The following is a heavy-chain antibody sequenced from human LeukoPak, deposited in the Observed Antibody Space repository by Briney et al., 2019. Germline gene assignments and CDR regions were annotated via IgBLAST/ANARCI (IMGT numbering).Heavy chain of an antibody. CDR3: TTAVGPIDIFDY. V-gene: IGHV3-15*01. D-gene: IGHD1-26*01. J-gene: IGHJ4*02. CDR2: IKSKTDGGTT. Sequence: GGSLRLSCAGSGFTFSNAWMSWVRQAPGKGLEWVGRIKSKTDGGTTDYAAPVKGRFTISRDDSKNTLYLQMNSLKTEDTAVYYCTTAVGPIDIFDYWGQGTLVTVSS. CDR1: GFTFSNAW.